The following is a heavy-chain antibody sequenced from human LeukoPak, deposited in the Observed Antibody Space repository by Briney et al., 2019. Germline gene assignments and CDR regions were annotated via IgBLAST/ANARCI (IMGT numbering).Heavy chain of an antibody. D-gene: IGHD2-2*01. J-gene: IGHJ3*02. Sequence: GGSLRLSCAASGFTFSSYSMNWVRQAPGKGLEWVSSISSSSSYIYYADSVKGRFTILRDNAKNSLYLQMNSLRAEDTAVYYCARAKLGYYSSTSCPTDAFDIWGQGTMVTVSS. CDR2: ISSSSSYI. CDR1: GFTFSSYS. V-gene: IGHV3-21*01. CDR3: ARAKLGYYSSTSCPTDAFDI.